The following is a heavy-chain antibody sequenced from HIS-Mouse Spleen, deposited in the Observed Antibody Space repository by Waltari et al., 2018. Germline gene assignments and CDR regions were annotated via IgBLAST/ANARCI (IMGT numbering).Heavy chain of an antibody. CDR2: IYYRGST. D-gene: IGHD6-13*01. CDR1: GGSISSSSYY. J-gene: IGHJ2*01. Sequence: QLQLQESGPGLVKPSETLSLTCTVSGGSISSSSYYWGWIRQAPGKGREWIGGIYYRGSTYYIPCLKIRVTISVDTPKSQFSLKLSSVTAADTAVYYCAREIPYSSSWYDWYFDLWGRGTLVTVSS. V-gene: IGHV4-39*07. CDR3: AREIPYSSSWYDWYFDL.